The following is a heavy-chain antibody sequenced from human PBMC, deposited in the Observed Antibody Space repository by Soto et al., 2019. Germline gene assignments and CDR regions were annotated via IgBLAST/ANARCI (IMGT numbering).Heavy chain of an antibody. J-gene: IGHJ4*02. CDR3: ARSIVAVTALAY. D-gene: IGHD2-21*02. CDR2: INAGNGNT. CDR1: GYTFTSYA. V-gene: IGHV1-3*05. Sequence: QVQLVQSGAEEKKPGASVKVSCKASGYTFTSYAMHWVRQAPGQRLEWMGWINAGNGNTKYSQKFQGRVTITRDTSASTAYMELSSLRSEDTAVYYCARSIVAVTALAYWGQGTLVTVSS.